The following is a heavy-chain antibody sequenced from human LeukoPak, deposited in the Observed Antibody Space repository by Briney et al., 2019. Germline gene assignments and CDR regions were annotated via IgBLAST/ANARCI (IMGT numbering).Heavy chain of an antibody. J-gene: IGHJ6*03. CDR2: IRSNTYGGTT. D-gene: IGHD6-13*01. CDR1: GFTFGDYA. V-gene: IGHV3-49*04. CDR3: TRDAPLYSSSWTYYYYYYMDV. Sequence: GGSLRLSCTASGFTFGDYAMSWVRQAPGKGLEWVGFIRSNTYGGTTEYAASVKGRFTISRDDSKSIAYLQMNSLKTEDTAVYYCTRDAPLYSSSWTYYYYYYMDVWGKGTTVTVSS.